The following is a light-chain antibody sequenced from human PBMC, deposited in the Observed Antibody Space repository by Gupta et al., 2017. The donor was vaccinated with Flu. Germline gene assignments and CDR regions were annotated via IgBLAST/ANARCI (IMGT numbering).Light chain of an antibody. Sequence: DRTTPSCRASQSVSSSFLAWYQQKPGQAPRALIFGTSNRATGIPDRFSGSRSGADFTLTISRLEPEDFAVYYCQQYSASLWTFGQGTKVEFK. CDR2: GTS. J-gene: IGKJ1*01. CDR3: QQYSASLWT. V-gene: IGKV3-20*01. CDR1: QSVSSSF.